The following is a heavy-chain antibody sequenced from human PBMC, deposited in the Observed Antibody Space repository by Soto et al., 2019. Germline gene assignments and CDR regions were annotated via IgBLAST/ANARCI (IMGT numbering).Heavy chain of an antibody. Sequence: QVQLVQSGGEVKDPGASVKVSCKASGYTFTTYGINWVRQAPGQGLEWMGWISGYNGHTDYAQTLQGRVTMTIDTSXSXXYMELRSLRSDDTAVYYCARRRASDYASGSIGGDYWGQGTLVTVSS. CDR1: GYTFTTYG. D-gene: IGHD3-10*01. J-gene: IGHJ4*02. CDR3: ARRRASDYASGSIGGDY. CDR2: ISGYNGHT. V-gene: IGHV1-18*01.